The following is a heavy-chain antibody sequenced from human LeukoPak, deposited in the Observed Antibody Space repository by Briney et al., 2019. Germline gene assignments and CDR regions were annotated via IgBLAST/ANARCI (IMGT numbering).Heavy chain of an antibody. V-gene: IGHV3-48*03. D-gene: IGHD6-13*01. Sequence: GGSLRLSYAVSGFSLSSYDWNWVRQAPGKGLEWVSYISSSGRTIYYADTVKGRFTISRDNAKNSLDLQMNNLRAEDTAVYYCARARPPEYSSGWYTFDYRGQGTLVTVSS. J-gene: IGHJ4*02. CDR3: ARARPPEYSSGWYTFDY. CDR2: ISSSGRTI. CDR1: GFSLSSYD.